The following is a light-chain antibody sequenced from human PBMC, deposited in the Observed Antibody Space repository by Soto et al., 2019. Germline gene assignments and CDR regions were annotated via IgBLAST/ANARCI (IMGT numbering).Light chain of an antibody. J-gene: IGKJ1*01. Sequence: EIVLTQSPATLSLSPGERATLSCRASQSVSSSYLAWYQQKPGQAPRLLIHGASSRVTGIPDRFSGSGSGTEFTLTISSLQPDDFATYYCQQYNSYPRTFGQGTKVDIK. CDR3: QQYNSYPRT. CDR1: QSVSSSY. V-gene: IGKV3-20*01. CDR2: GAS.